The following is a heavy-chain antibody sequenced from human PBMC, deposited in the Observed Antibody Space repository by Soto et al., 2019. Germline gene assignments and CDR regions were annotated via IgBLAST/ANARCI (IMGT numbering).Heavy chain of an antibody. D-gene: IGHD3-16*01. CDR3: ARSWGWPGRWELGAFDI. CDR2: IYRDDDK. CDR1: GFSLSTSGVG. J-gene: IGHJ3*02. V-gene: IGHV2-5*02. Sequence: ITLKEPGPTLAKPTQTLTLTCTFSGFSLSTSGVGVGWIRQPPGKALEWLALIYRDDDKRYSPSLKSRLTITKHTAKTQVDLTITNKDPVDTVTYSRARSWGWPGRWELGAFDIWGQGTMVAVSS.